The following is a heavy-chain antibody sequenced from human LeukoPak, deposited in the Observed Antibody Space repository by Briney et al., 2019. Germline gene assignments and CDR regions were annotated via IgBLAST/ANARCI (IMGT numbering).Heavy chain of an antibody. CDR3: ARVSLRSYYYGSGSPYYFDF. CDR2: INHSGST. D-gene: IGHD3-10*01. Sequence: PSETLSLTCAVYGGSFSGYYWSWIRQPPGKGLEWIGKINHSGSTNYNPSLKSRVTISVDTSKNQFSLKLSSVTAADTAVYYCARVSLRSYYYGSGSPYYFDFWGQGTLVTVSS. CDR1: GGSFSGYY. J-gene: IGHJ4*02. V-gene: IGHV4-34*01.